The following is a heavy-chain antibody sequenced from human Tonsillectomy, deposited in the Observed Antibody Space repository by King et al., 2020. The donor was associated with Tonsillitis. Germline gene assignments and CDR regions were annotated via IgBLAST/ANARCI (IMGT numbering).Heavy chain of an antibody. J-gene: IGHJ6*03. CDR1: GYSFTSYW. D-gene: IGHD3-10*01. Sequence: VQLVESGAEVKKPGESLRISCKGSGYSFTSYWISWVRQMPGKGLEGRGRNNPSYSYTNYSQSFQGHVTISADKSISTAYLQWSSLKASDTTMYYCARAFRGRGDYYMDVWGKGTTVTVSS. V-gene: IGHV5-10-1*03. CDR3: ARAFRGRGDYYMDV. CDR2: NNPSYSYT.